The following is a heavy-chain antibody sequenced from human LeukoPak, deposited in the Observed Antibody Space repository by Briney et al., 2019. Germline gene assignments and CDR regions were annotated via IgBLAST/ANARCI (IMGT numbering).Heavy chain of an antibody. Sequence: SVKVSCKASGGTFSSYAISWVRQAPGQGLEWMGGTIPIFGTANYAQKFQGRVTITADESTSTAYMELSSLRSEDTAVYYCARSGRTVEMAYYFDYWGQGTLVTVSS. D-gene: IGHD5-24*01. V-gene: IGHV1-69*13. J-gene: IGHJ4*02. CDR3: ARSGRTVEMAYYFDY. CDR1: GGTFSSYA. CDR2: TIPIFGTA.